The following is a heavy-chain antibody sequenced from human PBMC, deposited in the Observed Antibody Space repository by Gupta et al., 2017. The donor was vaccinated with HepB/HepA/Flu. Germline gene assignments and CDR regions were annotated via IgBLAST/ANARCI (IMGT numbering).Heavy chain of an antibody. Sequence: QLQLQESGPGLVQPSETLSLTCTVSGGSISSSSYYWGWIRQPPGKGLEWIGSIYYSGSTFYNPSLKSRVTISVDTSKNQFSLKLSSVTAADTAGYYCARTATVVRQIYYYYGMDGWGQGTTVTVSS. CDR3: ARTATVVRQIYYYYGMDG. D-gene: IGHD4-23*01. CDR1: GGSISSSSYY. CDR2: IYYSGST. V-gene: IGHV4-39*01. J-gene: IGHJ6*02.